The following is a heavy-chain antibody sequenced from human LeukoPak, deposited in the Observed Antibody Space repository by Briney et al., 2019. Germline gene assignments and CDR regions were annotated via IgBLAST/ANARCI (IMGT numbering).Heavy chain of an antibody. V-gene: IGHV3-23*01. D-gene: IGHD6-6*01. CDR2: ISGSGGST. CDR3: AKRGRGSSSSSSDY. Sequence: GGSLRLSCAASGFTFSSYAMSWVRQAPGKGLEWVSAISGSGGSTYYADSVKGRFTISRDNSKNTLYLQMNSLRAEDTAVYYCAKRGRGSSSSSSDYWGQGTLVTVSS. J-gene: IGHJ4*02. CDR1: GFTFSSYA.